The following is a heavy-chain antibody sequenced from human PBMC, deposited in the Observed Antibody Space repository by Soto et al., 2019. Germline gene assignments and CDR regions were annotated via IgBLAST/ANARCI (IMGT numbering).Heavy chain of an antibody. Sequence: QVTLKESGPVLVKPTETLTLTCTVSGFSLSNARMGVSWIRLPPGKALEWLAHIFSNDEKSYSTSLKSRLTISKDTSKSQVVLTMTNMDPVDTATYYCARIVPRDGYNIRQHRYFDYWGQGTLVTVSS. D-gene: IGHD5-12*01. CDR1: GFSLSNARMG. V-gene: IGHV2-26*01. CDR3: ARIVPRDGYNIRQHRYFDY. CDR2: IFSNDEK. J-gene: IGHJ4*02.